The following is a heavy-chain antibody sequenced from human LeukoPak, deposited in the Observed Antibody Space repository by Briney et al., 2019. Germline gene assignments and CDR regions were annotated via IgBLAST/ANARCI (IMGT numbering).Heavy chain of an antibody. J-gene: IGHJ4*02. V-gene: IGHV1-69*06. D-gene: IGHD2-2*01. CDR3: AREHLGYCSSTSCYGRGYFDY. Sequence: SVKVSCKASGGTFSGYAISWVRQAPGQGLEWMGGIIPIFGTANYAQEFQGRVTITADKSTSTAYMELSSLRSEDTAVYYCAREHLGYCSSTSCYGRGYFDYWGQGTLVTVSS. CDR2: IIPIFGTA. CDR1: GGTFSGYA.